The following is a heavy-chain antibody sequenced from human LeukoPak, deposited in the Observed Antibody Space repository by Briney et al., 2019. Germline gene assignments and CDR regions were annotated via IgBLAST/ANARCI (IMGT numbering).Heavy chain of an antibody. CDR1: GGSISSYY. J-gene: IGHJ4*02. D-gene: IGHD6-19*01. V-gene: IGHV4-59*13. CDR3: ARTGYSSGWYFDY. Sequence: SETLSLTCTVSGGSISSYYWSWIRQPPGKGLEWIGHIYCSGSTNYNPSLKSRVTISVDTSKNQFSLKLSSVTAADTAVYYCARTGYSSGWYFDYWGQGTLVTVSS. CDR2: IYCSGST.